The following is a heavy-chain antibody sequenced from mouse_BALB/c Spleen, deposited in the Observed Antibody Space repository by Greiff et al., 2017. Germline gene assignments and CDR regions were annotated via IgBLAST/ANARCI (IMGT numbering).Heavy chain of an antibody. CDR1: GYTFTSYW. Sequence: QVQLQQPGAELVKPGASVKLSCKASGYTFTSYWMHWVKQRPGQGLEWIGEINPSNGRTNYNEKFKSKATLTVDKSSSTAYMQLSSLTSEDSAVYFCARRDWDGFAYWGQGTLVTVSA. D-gene: IGHD4-1*01. J-gene: IGHJ3*01. V-gene: IGHV1S81*02. CDR3: ARRDWDGFAY. CDR2: INPSNGRT.